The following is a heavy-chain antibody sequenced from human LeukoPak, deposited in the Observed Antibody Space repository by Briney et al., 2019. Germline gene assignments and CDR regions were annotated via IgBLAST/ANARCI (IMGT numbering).Heavy chain of an antibody. Sequence: QPGGSLRLSCAASGFTFSSYAMYWVRQAPGKGLEYVSAITSNGRSTYDANSVRGRFIISRDNSKNTLYLQMGSLRAEDMAIYYCARGPTDGLVAYYFDYWGQGTLVTVSS. J-gene: IGHJ4*02. D-gene: IGHD5-24*01. CDR3: ARGPTDGLVAYYFDY. CDR1: GFTFSSYA. CDR2: ITSNGRST. V-gene: IGHV3-64*01.